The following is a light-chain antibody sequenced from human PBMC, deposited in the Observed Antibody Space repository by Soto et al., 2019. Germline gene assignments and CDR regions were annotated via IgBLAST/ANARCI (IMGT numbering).Light chain of an antibody. CDR3: QTWGSGIVV. CDR1: SGHSNYA. Sequence: QSVLTQSPSASASLGASVKLTCTLSSGHSNYAIAWHQKQSEKGPRYLMKLNSDGSHSKGDGIPDRFSGSSSGAERYLTISSLQSEDEADYYCQTWGSGIVVFCGGTQLTVL. J-gene: IGLJ2*01. CDR2: LNSDGSH. V-gene: IGLV4-69*01.